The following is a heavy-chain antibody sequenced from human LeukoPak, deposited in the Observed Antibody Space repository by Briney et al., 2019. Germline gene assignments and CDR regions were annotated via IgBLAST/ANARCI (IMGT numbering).Heavy chain of an antibody. J-gene: IGHJ4*02. Sequence: SETLSLTCTVSGGSIRSYYWSWIRQPPGKGLEWIGYIYYSGSTNYNPSLKSRVTISVDTSKNQFSLKLSSVTAADTAVYYCARVGDKFDYWGQGTLVTVSS. V-gene: IGHV4-59*01. CDR2: IYYSGST. CDR3: ARVGDKFDY. CDR1: GGSIRSYY. D-gene: IGHD3-10*01.